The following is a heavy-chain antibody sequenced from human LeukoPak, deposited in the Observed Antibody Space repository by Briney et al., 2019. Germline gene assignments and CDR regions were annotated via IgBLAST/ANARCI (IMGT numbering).Heavy chain of an antibody. V-gene: IGHV4-39*01. D-gene: IGHD6-19*01. Sequence: SETLSLTCTVSGCSINSNTHYWVWIRQPPGKALVWFVSIYYSGSTHYNPSHKSRLTISVDTSKTQFSLKVTAVTAADTAVYFCARTGAVSVAGTKFIYFDYWGQGTLVTVSS. J-gene: IGHJ4*02. CDR2: IYYSGST. CDR3: ARTGAVSVAGTKFIYFDY. CDR1: GCSINSNTHY.